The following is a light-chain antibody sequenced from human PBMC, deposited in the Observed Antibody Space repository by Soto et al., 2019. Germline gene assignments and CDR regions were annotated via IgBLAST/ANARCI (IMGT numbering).Light chain of an antibody. J-gene: IGKJ1*01. Sequence: DILMTQSPVTLSVSPGERVTLSCRASQSVSSNLAWYPQQPGQAPKLXIYDASNRATGISARFTGSXSGTDFTLTITRLEPEDFAVYYCEQYHSSPRTFGQGTKVDIK. V-gene: IGKV3D-15*01. CDR1: QSVSSN. CDR3: EQYHSSPRT. CDR2: DAS.